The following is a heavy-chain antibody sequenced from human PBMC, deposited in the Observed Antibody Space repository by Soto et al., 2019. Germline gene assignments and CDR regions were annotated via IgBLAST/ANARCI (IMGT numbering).Heavy chain of an antibody. CDR3: ARDRANVVVPGAIPY. D-gene: IGHD2-2*01. CDR2: ISAYNGNT. V-gene: IGHV1-18*01. J-gene: IGHJ4*02. CDR1: GYTFTSYG. Sequence: QVQLVQSGAEVKKPGASVNVSCKASGYTFTSYGISWVRQAPGQGLEWMGWISAYNGNTNYAQKLQGRVTMTTATSTSTAYMELRSLRSDDTAVYYCARDRANVVVPGAIPYWGQGTLVTVSS.